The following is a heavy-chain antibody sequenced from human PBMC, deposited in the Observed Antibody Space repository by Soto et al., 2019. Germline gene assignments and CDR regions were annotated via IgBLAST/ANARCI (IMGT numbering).Heavy chain of an antibody. D-gene: IGHD2-8*01. CDR3: ARALIPYCSRNSCRYFDY. CDR2: ITSDGNIR. CDR1: GFTFSSYT. J-gene: IGHJ4*02. V-gene: IGHV3-30-3*01. Sequence: GGSLRLSCAASGFTFSSYTMHWVRQAPGKGLEWVAVITSDGNIRLYADSVKGRFSISRDTSKDTLYLQMSSLRPEDTAVYYCARALIPYCSRNSCRYFDYWGQGTLVTVSS.